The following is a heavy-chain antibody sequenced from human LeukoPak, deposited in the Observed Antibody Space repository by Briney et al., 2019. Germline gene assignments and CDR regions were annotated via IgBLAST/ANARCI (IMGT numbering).Heavy chain of an antibody. CDR2: INHSGST. CDR1: GGSFSGYY. J-gene: IGHJ4*02. Sequence: KSSETLSLTCAVYGGSFSGYYWSWIRQPPGKGLEWIGEINHSGSTNYNPSLKSRVTISVDTSKNQFSLKLSSVTAADTAVYYCARDSLRRYDYWGQGTLVTVSS. CDR3: ARDSLRRYDY. V-gene: IGHV4-34*01. D-gene: IGHD5-24*01.